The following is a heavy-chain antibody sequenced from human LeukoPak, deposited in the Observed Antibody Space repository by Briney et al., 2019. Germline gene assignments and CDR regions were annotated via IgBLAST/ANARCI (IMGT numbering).Heavy chain of an antibody. CDR1: GFTFSTYW. Sequence: PGGSLRLSCAASGFTFSTYWMSWVRQAPGKGLEWVANIKEDGSEKYYGDSVKGRFTISRDNAKNSLYLQMNSLRAEDTALYYCAKDRYSESGYVFDYWGQGTLGTVSS. CDR2: IKEDGSEK. CDR3: AKDRYSESGYVFDY. V-gene: IGHV3-7*03. J-gene: IGHJ4*02. D-gene: IGHD5-12*01.